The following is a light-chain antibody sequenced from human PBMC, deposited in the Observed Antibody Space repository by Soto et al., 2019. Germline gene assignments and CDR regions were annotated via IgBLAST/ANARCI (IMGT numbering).Light chain of an antibody. CDR3: QSYDSSEMV. CDR2: GNS. V-gene: IGLV1-40*01. J-gene: IGLJ2*01. CDR1: SSNIGAGYD. Sequence: QAVVTQPPSVSGAPGQRVTISCTGSSSNIGAGYDVHWYQQLPGTAPKLLIYGNSNRPSGVPDRFSGSKSGTSASLAITGLQAEDEADYYCQSYDSSEMVFGGGTKLTVL.